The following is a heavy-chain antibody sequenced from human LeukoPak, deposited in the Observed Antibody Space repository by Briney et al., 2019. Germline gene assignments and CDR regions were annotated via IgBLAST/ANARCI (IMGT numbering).Heavy chain of an antibody. Sequence: GGSLRLSCSASGFMFSPYSMHWVRRAPGKALEYVSGISRDGTSTWYADSVKGRFTISRDNSKKTLSLQMSSLRPEDTAVYYCVKDQGIAEPGTFDFWGRGTLVTVSP. V-gene: IGHV3-64D*06. CDR1: GFMFSPYS. J-gene: IGHJ4*02. CDR3: VKDQGIAEPGTFDF. CDR2: ISRDGTST. D-gene: IGHD6-13*01.